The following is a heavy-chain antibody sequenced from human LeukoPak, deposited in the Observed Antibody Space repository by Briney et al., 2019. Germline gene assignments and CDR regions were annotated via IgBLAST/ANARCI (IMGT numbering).Heavy chain of an antibody. Sequence: GKSLRLSCAASGFTFSGYAMHWVRQAPGKGLEWVAVISYDGSHKYYADSVKGRFTISRDNSKNTLYLQMNTLSGEDTAIYYCARAIGYDTDAFDIWGQGTMVTVSA. CDR3: ARAIGYDTDAFDI. J-gene: IGHJ3*02. CDR1: GFTFSGYA. CDR2: ISYDGSHK. D-gene: IGHD3-22*01. V-gene: IGHV3-30*14.